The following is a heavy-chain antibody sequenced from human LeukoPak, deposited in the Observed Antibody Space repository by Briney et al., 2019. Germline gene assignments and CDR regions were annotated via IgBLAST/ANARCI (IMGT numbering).Heavy chain of an antibody. CDR3: ATWPVVTGVMNYGMDV. J-gene: IGHJ6*02. CDR1: GFTFDDYA. CDR2: ISWNSGSI. Sequence: SLRLSCAASGFTFDDYAMHWVRQAPGKGLEWVSGISWNSGSIGYADSVKGRFTISRDNAKNSLYLQMNSLRAEDTALYYCATWPVVTGVMNYGMDVWGQGTTVTVSS. D-gene: IGHD4-23*01. V-gene: IGHV3-9*01.